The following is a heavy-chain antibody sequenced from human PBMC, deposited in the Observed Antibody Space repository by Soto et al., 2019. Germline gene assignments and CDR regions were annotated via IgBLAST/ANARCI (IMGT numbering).Heavy chain of an antibody. D-gene: IGHD4-17*01. Sequence: EVQLVESGGGLVQPGGSLRLSCAASGFTFSSYWMSWVRQAPGKGLEWVANIKQEGSEKYDGDSVKGRFTISRDNAKNSMYLQINSLRAEDTAVYFCARDDYGDYDYWGQGTLVTVSS. J-gene: IGHJ4*02. CDR1: GFTFSSYW. V-gene: IGHV3-7*01. CDR2: IKQEGSEK. CDR3: ARDDYGDYDY.